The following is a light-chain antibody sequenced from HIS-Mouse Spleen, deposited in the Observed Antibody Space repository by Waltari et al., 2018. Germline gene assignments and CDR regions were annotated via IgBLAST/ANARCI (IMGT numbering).Light chain of an antibody. CDR2: AAS. CDR1: QGISSY. CDR3: QQLNSYPPT. V-gene: IGKV1-9*01. J-gene: IGKJ1*01. Sequence: DIQLTQSPSFLSASVGDRVTITCRASQGISSYLAWYQQKPGKDPKLLIYAASTLQSGVPSRFSGSGSGTEFTLTISSLHPEDFATYYCQQLNSYPPTFGQGTKVEIK.